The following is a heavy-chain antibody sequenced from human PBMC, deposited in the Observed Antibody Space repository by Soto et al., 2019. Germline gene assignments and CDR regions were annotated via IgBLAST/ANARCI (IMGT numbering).Heavy chain of an antibody. CDR2: INHSGST. CDR3: ARDYYMDV. J-gene: IGHJ6*03. CDR1: GGSFSGNY. Sequence: SETLSLTCAVYGGSFSGNYWIWVRQPPGKGLEWIGEINHSGSTNYNPSLKSRVTISVDTSKNQFSLKLSSVTAADTAVYYCARDYYMDVWGKGTTVTVSS. V-gene: IGHV4-34*01.